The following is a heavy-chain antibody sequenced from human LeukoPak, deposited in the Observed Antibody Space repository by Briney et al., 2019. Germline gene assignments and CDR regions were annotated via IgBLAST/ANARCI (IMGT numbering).Heavy chain of an antibody. V-gene: IGHV4-34*12. CDR3: ARGLASGYPPIPFDY. D-gene: IGHD3-3*01. CDR2: IIDTGST. J-gene: IGHJ4*02. CDR1: GESFSGYY. Sequence: SETLSLTCAVYGESFSGYYWTWIRQPPGKGLEWIGEIIDTGSTKYNSSLKSRVTIDTSKNEFSLNLTSVTAADTAVYYCARGLASGYPPIPFDYWGQGTLVTVSS.